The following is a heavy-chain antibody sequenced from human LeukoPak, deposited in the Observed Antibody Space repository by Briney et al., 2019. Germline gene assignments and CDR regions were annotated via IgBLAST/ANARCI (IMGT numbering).Heavy chain of an antibody. CDR3: ARSGTYYDILEYYFDY. CDR2: IYTSGST. J-gene: IGHJ4*02. D-gene: IGHD3-9*01. CDR1: GGSISSGSYY. Sequence: SQTLSLTCTVSGGSISSGSYYWSWIRQPAGKGLEWIGRIYTSGSTNYNPSLKSRVTMSVDTSKNQFSLKLSSVTAVDTAVYYCARSGTYYDILEYYFDYWGQGTLVTVSS. V-gene: IGHV4-61*02.